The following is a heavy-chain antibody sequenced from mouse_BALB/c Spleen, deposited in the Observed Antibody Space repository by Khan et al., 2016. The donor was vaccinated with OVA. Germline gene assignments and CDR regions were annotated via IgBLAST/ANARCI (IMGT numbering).Heavy chain of an antibody. V-gene: IGHV1-20*02. J-gene: IGHJ3*01. CDR3: ARGYDFFAY. CDR2: VNPNTGNT. CDR1: GYSFTGYY. D-gene: IGHD2-14*01. Sequence: VQLQPSGPDLVKPGASVKISCKASGYSFTGYYMNWVKQSHGKSLECIERVNPNTGNTNYNQKFKGTAILTVDTSSSTAYMVLRSLPSEDSAVYYCARGYDFFAYWGQGTLVTVSA.